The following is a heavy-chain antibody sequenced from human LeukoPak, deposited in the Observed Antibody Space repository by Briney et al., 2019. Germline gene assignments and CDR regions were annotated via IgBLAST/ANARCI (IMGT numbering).Heavy chain of an antibody. Sequence: GGSLRLSCAASGFTFSSYGMHWVRQAPGKGLEWVAVISYDGSNKYYADSVKGRFTISRDNSKNTLYLQMNSLRAEDTAVYYCAKVRTVDTAMIDYWGQGTLVTVSS. V-gene: IGHV3-30*18. CDR3: AKVRTVDTAMIDY. CDR1: GFTFSSYG. J-gene: IGHJ4*02. CDR2: ISYDGSNK. D-gene: IGHD5-18*01.